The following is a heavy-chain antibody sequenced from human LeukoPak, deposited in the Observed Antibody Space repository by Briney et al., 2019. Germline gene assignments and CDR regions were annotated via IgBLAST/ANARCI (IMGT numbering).Heavy chain of an antibody. CDR2: ISYDGKEK. J-gene: IGHJ4*02. CDR1: GFTFSSDA. D-gene: IGHD2-15*01. Sequence: GGSLRLSCVASGFTFSSDAMHWVRQAPGKGLEWVAVISYDGKEKYHADSVKGRFTISRDNAKNSLYLQMNSLRAEDTAVYYCAGQASYCSGGSCYYFEVPPDYWGQGTLVTVSS. CDR3: AGQASYCSGGSCYYFEVPPDY. V-gene: IGHV3-30*04.